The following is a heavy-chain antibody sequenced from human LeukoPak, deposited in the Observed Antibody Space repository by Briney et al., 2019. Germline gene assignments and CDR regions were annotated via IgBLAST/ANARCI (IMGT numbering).Heavy chain of an antibody. CDR3: ARDLFKVGDHSLDY. CDR1: GYTFTGYY. V-gene: IGHV1-2*02. Sequence: ASVKVSCKASGYTFTGYYMHWVRQAPGQGLEWMGWINPNSGGTNYAQKLQGRVTMTTDTSTSTAYMERRSLRSDDTAVYYCARDLFKVGDHSLDYWGQGTLVTVSS. J-gene: IGHJ4*02. CDR2: INPNSGGT. D-gene: IGHD2-21*01.